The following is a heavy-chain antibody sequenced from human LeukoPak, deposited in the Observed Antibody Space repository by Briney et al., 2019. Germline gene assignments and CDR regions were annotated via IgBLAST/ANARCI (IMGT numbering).Heavy chain of an antibody. J-gene: IGHJ3*02. D-gene: IGHD3-9*01. Sequence: ASVKVPCKASGYTFTSYGISWVRQAPGQGLEWMGWISAYNGNTNYAQKLQGRVTVTTDTSTSTAYMELRSLRSDDTAVYYCARDGRLRYFDWSLDAFDIWGQGTMVTVSS. CDR3: ARDGRLRYFDWSLDAFDI. CDR2: ISAYNGNT. V-gene: IGHV1-18*01. CDR1: GYTFTSYG.